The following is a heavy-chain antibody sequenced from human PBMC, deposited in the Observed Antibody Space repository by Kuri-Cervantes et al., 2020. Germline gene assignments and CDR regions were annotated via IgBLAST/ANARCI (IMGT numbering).Heavy chain of an antibody. CDR2: IIPIFGTA. Sequence: SVKVSCKASGGTFSSYAISWVRQAPGQGLEWMGGIIPIFGTANYAQKFQGRVTITADESTSTAYMELSSLRSEDTAVYYCAREAGKRGYSSTWYYFQHWGQGTLVTVSS. D-gene: IGHD6-13*01. CDR1: GGTFSSYA. J-gene: IGHJ1*01. CDR3: AREAGKRGYSSTWYYFQH. V-gene: IGHV1-69*13.